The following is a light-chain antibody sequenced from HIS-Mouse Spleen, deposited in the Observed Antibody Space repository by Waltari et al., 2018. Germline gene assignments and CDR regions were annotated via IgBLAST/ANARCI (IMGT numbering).Light chain of an antibody. Sequence: QSARTQPASVSGSPGQSITIPCTGTSRDVGSYNLVSCYQQHPGKAPKLMIYEGSKRPSGVSNRFSGSKSGNTASLTISGLQAEDEADYYCCSYAGSSTFGVFGGGTKLTVL. CDR1: SRDVGSYNL. V-gene: IGLV2-23*03. CDR3: CSYAGSSTFGV. CDR2: EGS. J-gene: IGLJ3*02.